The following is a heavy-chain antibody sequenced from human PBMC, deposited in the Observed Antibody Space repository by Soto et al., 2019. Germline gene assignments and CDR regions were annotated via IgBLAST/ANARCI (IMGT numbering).Heavy chain of an antibody. J-gene: IGHJ4*02. D-gene: IGHD6-19*01. CDR1: GLTFSSYA. CDR3: AKDRSSGWYSVYFDY. CDR2: ISGSGEST. V-gene: IGHV3-23*01. Sequence: GGSLRLSCAASGLTFSSYAMSWVRQAPGKGLEWVSVISGSGESTYYADSVKGRFTISRDSSKNTLYLQMNSLRAEDTAVYYCAKDRSSGWYSVYFDYWGQGTLVTVSS.